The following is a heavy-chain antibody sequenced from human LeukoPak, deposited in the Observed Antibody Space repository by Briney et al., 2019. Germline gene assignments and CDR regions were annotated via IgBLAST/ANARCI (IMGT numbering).Heavy chain of an antibody. CDR1: GFTFSAYW. CDR3: ARDTPGEESH. Sequence: GGSLRLSCSASGFTFSAYWMSWVSQAPGKRLEWVANIKQDGSEKYYVDSVKGRFTISRDNAKNSLYLQMNSLRGEDTAVYYCARDTPGEESHWGQGTLVTVSS. J-gene: IGHJ4*02. V-gene: IGHV3-7*01. CDR2: IKQDGSEK. D-gene: IGHD2-2*01.